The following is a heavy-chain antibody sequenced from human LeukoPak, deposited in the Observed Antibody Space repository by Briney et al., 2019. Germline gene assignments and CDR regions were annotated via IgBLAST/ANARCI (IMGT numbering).Heavy chain of an antibody. J-gene: IGHJ4*02. CDR3: ATHDSSGYRYYFDY. D-gene: IGHD3-22*01. Sequence: PSETLSLTCTVSGGSVSSGSYYWSWIRQPPGKGLEWIGYIYYSGSTNYNPSLKSRVTISVDKSKNQFSLKLSSVTAADTAVYYCATHDSSGYRYYFDYWGQGTLVTVSS. CDR1: GGSVSSGSYY. CDR2: IYYSGST. V-gene: IGHV4-61*01.